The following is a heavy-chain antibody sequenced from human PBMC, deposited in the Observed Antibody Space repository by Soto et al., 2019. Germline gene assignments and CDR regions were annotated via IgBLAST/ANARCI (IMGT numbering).Heavy chain of an antibody. CDR3: ARCTFPYGDFDY. V-gene: IGHV4-31*03. CDR2: IYYSGST. J-gene: IGHJ4*02. CDR1: GGSISSGGYY. Sequence: SETLSLTCTVSGGSISSGGYYWSWIRQHPGKGLEWIGYIYYSGSTYYNPSLKSRVTISVDTSKNQFSLKLSSVTAADTAVYYCARCTFPYGDFDYWGQGALVTVSS. D-gene: IGHD4-17*01.